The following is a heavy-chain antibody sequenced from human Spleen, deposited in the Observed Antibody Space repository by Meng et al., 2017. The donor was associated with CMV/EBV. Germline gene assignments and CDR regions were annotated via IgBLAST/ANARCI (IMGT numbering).Heavy chain of an antibody. CDR3: ARDQFSYGMDV. CDR2: ISSSSSYI. Sequence: LKISCAASGFTFSSYSMNWVRQAPGKGLEWVSSISSSSSYIYYADSVKGRFTISRDNAKNSLYLQMNSLRAEDTAVYYCARDQFSYGMDVWGQGTTVTVSS. V-gene: IGHV3-21*01. CDR1: GFTFSSYS. J-gene: IGHJ6*02. D-gene: IGHD5-24*01.